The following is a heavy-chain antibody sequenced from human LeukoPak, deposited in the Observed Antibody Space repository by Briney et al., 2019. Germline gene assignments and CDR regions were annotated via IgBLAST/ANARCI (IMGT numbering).Heavy chain of an antibody. J-gene: IGHJ4*02. D-gene: IGHD3-22*01. CDR3: AREVITTDPMVYFDY. CDR2: INHSGST. Sequence: PSETLSLTCAVYGGSFSGYYWSWIRQPPGKGLEWIGEINHSGSTNYNPSLKSRVTISVDTSKNQFSLKLSSVTAADTAVYYCAREVITTDPMVYFDYWGQGTLVTVSS. V-gene: IGHV4-34*01. CDR1: GGSFSGYY.